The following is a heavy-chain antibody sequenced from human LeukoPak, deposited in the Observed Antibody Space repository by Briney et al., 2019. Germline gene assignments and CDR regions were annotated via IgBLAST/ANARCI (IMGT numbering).Heavy chain of an antibody. V-gene: IGHV4-34*01. CDR2: INHSGST. Sequence: SETLSLTCAVYGGSFSGYYWSWIRQPPGKGLEWIGEINHSGSTNYNPSLKSRVTISVDTSKNQFSLKLSSVTAADTAVYYCARVKYYYDSSGSVDAFDIWGQGTMVTVSS. CDR1: GGSFSGYY. D-gene: IGHD3-22*01. J-gene: IGHJ3*02. CDR3: ARVKYYYDSSGSVDAFDI.